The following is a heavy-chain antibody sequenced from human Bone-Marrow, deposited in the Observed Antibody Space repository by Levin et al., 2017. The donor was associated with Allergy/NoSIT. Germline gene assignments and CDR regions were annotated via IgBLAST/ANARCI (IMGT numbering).Heavy chain of an antibody. D-gene: IGHD1-26*01. CDR2: IGEGGSRA. Sequence: GGSLRLSCVASGFSFSTYYISWVRQAPGKGLEWVSAIGEGGSRAYYADSVKGRFIISSDNSKNTVYLQMNSLRAEDTAIYYCAKDGYRSDSYDYFDPWGQGTLVTVSS. CDR3: AKDGYRSDSYDYFDP. J-gene: IGHJ5*02. V-gene: IGHV3-23*01. CDR1: GFSFSTYY.